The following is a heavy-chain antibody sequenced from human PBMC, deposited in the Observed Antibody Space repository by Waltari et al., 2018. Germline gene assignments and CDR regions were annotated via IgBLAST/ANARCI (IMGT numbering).Heavy chain of an antibody. J-gene: IGHJ3*02. V-gene: IGHV3-11*04. CDR1: GFSFGDSY. D-gene: IGHD4-17*01. Sequence: QVHLVESGGGLVKPGGSLRLSCAVSGFSFGDSYMSWIRQAPGKGVEWVSYITASGRGIYYSDSVRGRFIISRDNVKNSLYLELNSLRVDDTAMYFCARVTTDYAFDIWGQGTLVTVSS. CDR3: ARVTTDYAFDI. CDR2: ITASGRGI.